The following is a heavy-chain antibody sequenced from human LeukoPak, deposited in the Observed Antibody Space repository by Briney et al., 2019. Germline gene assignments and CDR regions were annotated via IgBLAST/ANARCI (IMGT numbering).Heavy chain of an antibody. CDR2: ISGSGGST. V-gene: IGHV3-23*01. D-gene: IGHD6-13*01. CDR1: GFTFSSYG. J-gene: IGHJ3*01. Sequence: PGGSLRLSCAASGFTFSSYGMSWVRQAPGKGLEWIASISGSGGSTYYADAVKGRFTISRDNSKNKLYLQMSSLRGEDTAVYYCAKLAAAGFGDAFNLWGQGKMVTVSS. CDR3: AKLAAAGFGDAFNL.